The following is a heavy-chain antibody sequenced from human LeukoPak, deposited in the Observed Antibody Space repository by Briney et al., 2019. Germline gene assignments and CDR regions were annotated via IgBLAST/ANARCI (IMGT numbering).Heavy chain of an antibody. V-gene: IGHV4-31*03. Sequence: SETLSLTCTVSGGSISSGGYYWSWIRQHPGKGLEWIGYIYYSGSTYYNPSLKSRVTISVDTSKNQFSLKLSSVTAADTAVYYCARKYGGNYPIDYWGQGTLVTVSS. CDR1: GGSISSGGYY. CDR3: ARKYGGNYPIDY. J-gene: IGHJ4*02. D-gene: IGHD4-23*01. CDR2: IYYSGST.